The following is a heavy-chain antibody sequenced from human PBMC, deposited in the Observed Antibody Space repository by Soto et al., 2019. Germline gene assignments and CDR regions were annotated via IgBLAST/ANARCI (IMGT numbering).Heavy chain of an antibody. CDR2: IRSGRDT. V-gene: IGHV3-21*01. CDR3: AREETAWPLAYGLDV. D-gene: IGHD2-21*02. Sequence: GGSLRLSCAVSGFTFSNYYIHWVRQAPGQGLEWVSSIRSGRDTFYADSVKGRFSISRDDATSSVSLQMNSLRGEDTAVYFCAREETAWPLAYGLDVWGQGTTVTVSS. J-gene: IGHJ6*02. CDR1: GFTFSNYY.